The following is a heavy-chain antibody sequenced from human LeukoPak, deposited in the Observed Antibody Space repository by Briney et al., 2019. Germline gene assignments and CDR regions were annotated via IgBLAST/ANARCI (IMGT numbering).Heavy chain of an antibody. Sequence: GGSLRLSCAASGVTLSDHQMDWVRQAPGKGLEWVGRTRDKARGYTTEYAASVKGRFTISRDNSKNTLYLQMNSLRAEDTAVYYCAGRRDGFHWGQGTLVTVSS. J-gene: IGHJ4*02. CDR2: TRDKARGYTT. CDR1: GVTLSDHQ. CDR3: AGRRDGFH. V-gene: IGHV3-72*01. D-gene: IGHD5-24*01.